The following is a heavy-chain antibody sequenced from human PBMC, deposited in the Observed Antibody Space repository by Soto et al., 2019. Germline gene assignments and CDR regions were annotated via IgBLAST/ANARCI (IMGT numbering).Heavy chain of an antibody. D-gene: IGHD4-17*01. Sequence: EVQLMESGGGLVQPGGSLRLSCAASGFTVSSNYMSWVRQAPGKGLEWVSVIYSGGSTYYADSVKGRFTISRHNSKNTLYLLMNSLRAEDTAVYYCARDFRPPYGVRYFDYWGQGTLVTVSS. CDR3: ARDFRPPYGVRYFDY. CDR2: IYSGGST. V-gene: IGHV3-53*04. J-gene: IGHJ4*02. CDR1: GFTVSSNY.